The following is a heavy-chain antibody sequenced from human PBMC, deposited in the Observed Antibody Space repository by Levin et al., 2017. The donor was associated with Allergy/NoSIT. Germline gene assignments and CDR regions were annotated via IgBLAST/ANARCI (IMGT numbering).Heavy chain of an antibody. CDR3: ARVAGYSYGYYFDY. CDR2: IYLSGST. D-gene: IGHD5-18*01. Sequence: PSETLSLTCAVSGGSISSGGYSWSWIRQPPGMGLEWIGNIYLSGSTNDNPSLKSRATMSVDRSKNLFFLKLSYVTAADTAVYYCARVAGYSYGYYFDYWGPGTLVTVSS. J-gene: IGHJ4*02. V-gene: IGHV4-30-2*01. CDR1: GGSISSGGYS.